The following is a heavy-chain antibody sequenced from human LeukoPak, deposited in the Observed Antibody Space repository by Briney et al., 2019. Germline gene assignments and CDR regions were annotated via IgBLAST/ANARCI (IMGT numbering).Heavy chain of an antibody. CDR2: INPSVGST. J-gene: IGHJ3*02. CDR3: ALDFWSGQHDAFDI. CDR1: GYTFSRYY. Sequence: ASVKVSCKTSGYTFSRYYMNWVRQAPGQGPEWMGRINPSVGSTSYAQKFQGRVTMTRDTSTSTAYMDLSSLRSEDTAVYYCALDFWSGQHDAFDIWGQGTMVTVSS. D-gene: IGHD3-3*01. V-gene: IGHV1-46*01.